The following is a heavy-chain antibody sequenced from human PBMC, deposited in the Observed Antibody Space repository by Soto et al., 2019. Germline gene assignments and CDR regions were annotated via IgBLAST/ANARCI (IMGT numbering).Heavy chain of an antibody. J-gene: IGHJ4*02. V-gene: IGHV3-7*01. CDR2: VNQDGSNK. Sequence: GGSLRLSCAASGLTLSSFWMSWVRQAPGKGPEWVASVNQDGSNKQYVDSVKGRFTISRDNAENSLYLQMNSLRAEDTAVYYCARDYRADWGPGT. CDR3: ARDYRAD. CDR1: GLTLSSFW. D-gene: IGHD1-26*01.